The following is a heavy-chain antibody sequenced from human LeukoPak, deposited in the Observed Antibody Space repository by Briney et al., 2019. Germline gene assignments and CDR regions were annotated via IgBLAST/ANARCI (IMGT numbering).Heavy chain of an antibody. Sequence: SEVLSLTCTVSVGSISSSSYYGGWIRQPPGKGLEWIGSIHYSGSTYYNPSLKSRVTISVGTSKNQFSLKLTYVPAADTAVYYCASPSYCTTSSCLRWYYWGQGTLVTVSS. D-gene: IGHD2-2*01. V-gene: IGHV4-39*01. J-gene: IGHJ4*02. CDR2: IHYSGST. CDR1: VGSISSSSYY. CDR3: ASPSYCTTSSCLRWYY.